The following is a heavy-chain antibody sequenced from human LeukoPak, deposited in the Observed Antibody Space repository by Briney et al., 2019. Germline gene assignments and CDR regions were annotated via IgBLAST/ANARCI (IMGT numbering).Heavy chain of an antibody. Sequence: PSETLSLTCTVSGGSISSSSYYWGWIRQPPGKGLEGIGSIYYSGSTYYNPSLKSRVTISVDTSKNQFSLKLSSVTAADTAVYYCARGDSGWYLGLGFDYWGQGTLVTVSS. CDR1: GGSISSSSYY. D-gene: IGHD6-19*01. CDR2: IYYSGST. CDR3: ARGDSGWYLGLGFDY. V-gene: IGHV4-39*07. J-gene: IGHJ4*02.